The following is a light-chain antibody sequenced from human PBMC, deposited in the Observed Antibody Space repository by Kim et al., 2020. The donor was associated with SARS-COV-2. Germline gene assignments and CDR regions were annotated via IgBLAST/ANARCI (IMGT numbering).Light chain of an antibody. CDR3: QQYNDWPT. CDR2: DAS. Sequence: ESPRQRATHSSRASQSISSSLAWYQQKPGQAPRLRIYDASTRATGIPARFRGSGHGTEFTLTISSLQSEDFAVYYCQQYNDWPTFGQGTKVDIK. V-gene: IGKV3-15*01. CDR1: QSISSS. J-gene: IGKJ1*01.